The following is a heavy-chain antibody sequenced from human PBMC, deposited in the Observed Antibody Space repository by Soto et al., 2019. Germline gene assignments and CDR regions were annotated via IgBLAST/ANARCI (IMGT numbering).Heavy chain of an antibody. D-gene: IGHD2-15*01. CDR3: AREGYCSGGSCYSDRAISG. Sequence: SETLSLTCAVYGGSFSGYYWSWIRQPPGKGLEWIGEINHSGNTNYNPSLKSRVTISVDTSKNQFSLKLSSVTAADTAVYYCAREGYCSGGSCYSDRAISGWGQGTLVTVSS. V-gene: IGHV4-34*01. CDR2: INHSGNT. CDR1: GGSFSGYY. J-gene: IGHJ4*02.